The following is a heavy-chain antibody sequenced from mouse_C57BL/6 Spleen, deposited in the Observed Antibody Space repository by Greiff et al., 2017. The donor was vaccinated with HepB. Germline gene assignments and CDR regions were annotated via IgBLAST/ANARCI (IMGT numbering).Heavy chain of an antibody. CDR1: GYAFSSYW. Sequence: VQLQQSGAELVKPGASVKISCKASGYAFSSYWMNWVKQRPGKGLEWIGQIYPGDGDTNYNGKFKGKATLTADKSSSTAYMQLSSLTSEDSAVYCCARSREPYSVFAYWGQGTLVTVSA. D-gene: IGHD2-12*01. CDR2: IYPGDGDT. J-gene: IGHJ3*01. CDR3: ARSREPYSVFAY. V-gene: IGHV1-80*01.